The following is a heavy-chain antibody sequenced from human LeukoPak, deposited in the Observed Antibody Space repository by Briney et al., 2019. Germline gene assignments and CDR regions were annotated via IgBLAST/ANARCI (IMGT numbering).Heavy chain of an antibody. CDR1: GFTFGDYA. CDR2: ISSSSSYI. J-gene: IGHJ4*02. V-gene: IGHV3-21*01. CDR3: ARDDYGDYVDY. Sequence: GGSLRLSCTASGFTFGDYAMSWFRLAPGKGLEWVSSISSSSSYIYYADSVKGRFTISRDNAKNSLYLQMNSLRAEDTAVYYCARDDYGDYVDYWGQGTLVTVSS. D-gene: IGHD4-17*01.